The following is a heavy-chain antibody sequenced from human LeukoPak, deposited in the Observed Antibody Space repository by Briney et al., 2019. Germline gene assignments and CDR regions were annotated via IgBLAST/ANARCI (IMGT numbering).Heavy chain of an antibody. CDR1: GFTFSSYA. CDR2: ISSNGGST. V-gene: IGHV3-64*01. Sequence: GGSLRLSCAASGFTFSSYAMHWVRQAPGRGLEYVSAISSNGGSTYYANSVKGRFTISRDNSKNTLYLQMGSLRAEDMAVYYCASSLRGGAFDIWGQGTMVTVSS. D-gene: IGHD3-10*01. CDR3: ASSLRGGAFDI. J-gene: IGHJ3*02.